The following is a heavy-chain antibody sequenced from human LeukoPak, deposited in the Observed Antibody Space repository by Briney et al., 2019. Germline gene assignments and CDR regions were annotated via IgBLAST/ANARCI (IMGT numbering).Heavy chain of an antibody. Sequence: GGSLRLSCAASGFTFSSYWMSWVRQAPGKGLEWVANTKHDGSEKYYVDSVKGRFTISRDNAKDSLYLQMNSLRAQDTAVYYCARANSLGYWGQGTLVTVSS. J-gene: IGHJ4*02. CDR1: GFTFSSYW. CDR2: TKHDGSEK. V-gene: IGHV3-7*01. D-gene: IGHD2/OR15-2a*01. CDR3: ARANSLGY.